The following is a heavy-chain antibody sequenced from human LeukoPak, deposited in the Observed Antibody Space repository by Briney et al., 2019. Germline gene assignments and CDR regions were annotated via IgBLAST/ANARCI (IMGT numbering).Heavy chain of an antibody. J-gene: IGHJ3*02. V-gene: IGHV3-21*01. D-gene: IGHD4-17*01. Sequence: GGSLRLSCAASGFTLSSYSMNWVRQAPGKGLEWVSSISSSSSYIYYADSVKGRFTISRDNAKNSLYLQMNSLRAEDTAVYYCARDRLLRANDAFDIWGQGTMVTVSS. CDR1: GFTLSSYS. CDR3: ARDRLLRANDAFDI. CDR2: ISSSSSYI.